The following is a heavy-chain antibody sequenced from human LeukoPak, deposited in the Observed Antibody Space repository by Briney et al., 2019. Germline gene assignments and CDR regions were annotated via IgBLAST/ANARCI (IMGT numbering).Heavy chain of an antibody. J-gene: IGHJ4*02. D-gene: IGHD6-19*01. Sequence: PSETLSLTCTVSGGSISSYYWSWIRQPPREGLECIGYIYYSGSTNYNPSLMSRVTISVETSKKQFSLKLSSVTAADTAVYYWARAQTPGYSSGWHGGNFDYWGQGTLVTVSS. V-gene: IGHV4-59*01. CDR2: IYYSGST. CDR3: ARAQTPGYSSGWHGGNFDY. CDR1: GGSISSYY.